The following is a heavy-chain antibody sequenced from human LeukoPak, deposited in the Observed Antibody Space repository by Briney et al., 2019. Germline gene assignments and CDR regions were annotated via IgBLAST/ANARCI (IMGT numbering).Heavy chain of an antibody. CDR3: ARGYDYVWGELSPLI. D-gene: IGHD3-16*02. CDR2: ISYDGSNK. J-gene: IGHJ3*02. Sequence: GGSLRLSCAASGFTFSSYAMHWVRQAPGKGLEWVAVISYDGSNKYYADSVKGRFTISRDNSKNTLYLQMNSLRAEDTAVYYCARGYDYVWGELSPLIWDQGTMVTVSS. CDR1: GFTFSSYA. V-gene: IGHV3-30-3*01.